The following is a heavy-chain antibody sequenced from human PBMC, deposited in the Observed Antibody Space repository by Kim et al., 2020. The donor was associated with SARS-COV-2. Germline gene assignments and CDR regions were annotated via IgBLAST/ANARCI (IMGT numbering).Heavy chain of an antibody. CDR2: ISGSGGST. V-gene: IGHV3-23*01. D-gene: IGHD6-19*01. Sequence: GGSLRLSCAASGFTFSSYAMSWVRQAPGKGLEWVSAISGSGGSTYYADSVKGRFTISRDNSKNTLYLQMNSLRAEDTAVYYCAKPGYSSGWIPSWFDPWGQGTLVTVSS. CDR3: AKPGYSSGWIPSWFDP. J-gene: IGHJ5*02. CDR1: GFTFSSYA.